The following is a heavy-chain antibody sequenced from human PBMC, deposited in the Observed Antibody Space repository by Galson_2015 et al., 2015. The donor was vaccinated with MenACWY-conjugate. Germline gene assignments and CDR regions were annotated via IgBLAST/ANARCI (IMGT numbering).Heavy chain of an antibody. J-gene: IGHJ4*02. V-gene: IGHV3-7*03. D-gene: IGHD6-19*01. CDR1: GFTFSSSW. Sequence: SLRLSCAVSGFTFSSSWMAWVRQAPGKGLEWVANIGQDGSDKYSLDSVKGRFTISRDNAKNSLYLQMNSLRAEDTAVYYCAKEYSSGWYGLDYWGQGTLVTVSS. CDR2: IGQDGSDK. CDR3: AKEYSSGWYGLDY.